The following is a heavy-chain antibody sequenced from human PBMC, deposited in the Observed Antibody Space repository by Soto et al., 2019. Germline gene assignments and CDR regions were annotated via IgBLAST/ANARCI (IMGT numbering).Heavy chain of an antibody. CDR3: EREGGYVES. D-gene: IGHD1-1*01. V-gene: IGHV4-39*02. Sequence: SETLSLTCTFSVCPIRSIIHYLGWIRQSPGTGLEWIGSIDESGDSYYNPSLKSRVTILVDTYKNQFSLKLMSVTGADSAIYYCEREGGYVESWGKGHMVNVSS. J-gene: IGHJ5*02. CDR1: VCPIRSIIHY. CDR2: IDESGDS.